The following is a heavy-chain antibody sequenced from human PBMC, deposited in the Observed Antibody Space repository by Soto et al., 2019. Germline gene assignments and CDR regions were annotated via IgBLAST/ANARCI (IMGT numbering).Heavy chain of an antibody. D-gene: IGHD6-19*01. Sequence: LSLTCTVSGDSISSGSYWGWIRQPPGEGPEWVASIYHGGTTFYNPSLKNRISISVDTSKNQFSLRLTSVTAADTATYYCARVHVMVVAGSTFDYWGRGTLVTVSS. J-gene: IGHJ4*03. V-gene: IGHV4-38-2*02. CDR2: IYHGGTT. CDR1: GDSISSGSY. CDR3: ARVHVMVVAGSTFDY.